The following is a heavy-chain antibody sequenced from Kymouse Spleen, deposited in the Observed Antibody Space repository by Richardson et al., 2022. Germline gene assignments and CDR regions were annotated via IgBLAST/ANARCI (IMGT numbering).Heavy chain of an antibody. Sequence: QVQLQQWGAGLLKPSETLSLTCAVYGGSFSGYYWSWIRQPPGKGLEWIGEINHSGSTNYNPSLKSRVTISVDTSKNQFSLKLSSVTAADTAVYYCARSPPGITGTTDYYYGMDVWGQGTTVTVSS. V-gene: IGHV4-34*01. CDR3: ARSPPGITGTTDYYYGMDV. CDR2: INHSGST. CDR1: GGSFSGYY. J-gene: IGHJ6*02. D-gene: IGHD1-7*01.